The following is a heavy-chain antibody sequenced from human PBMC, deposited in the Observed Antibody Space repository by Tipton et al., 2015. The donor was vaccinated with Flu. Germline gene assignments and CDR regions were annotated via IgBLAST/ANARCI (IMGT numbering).Heavy chain of an antibody. CDR3: ARSSRGWYRAMFD. D-gene: IGHD6-19*01. CDR1: GGSISSGGYY. Sequence: TLSLTCTVSGGSISSGGYYWSWIRQHPGKGLEWIGYIYYSGSTHYNPSLKSRITVSVDTSKNQFSLILSSVTAADTAVYYCARSSRGWYRAMFDWGQGTLVTVSS. V-gene: IGHV4-31*03. CDR2: IYYSGST. J-gene: IGHJ4*02.